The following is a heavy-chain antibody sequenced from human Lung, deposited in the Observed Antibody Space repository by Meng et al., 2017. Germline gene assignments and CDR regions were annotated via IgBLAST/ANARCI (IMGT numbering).Heavy chain of an antibody. Sequence: QVQLLDLGPGLVRPQETLSLTCTVSGASVSSGSHYWSCIRQPPGKGLGWIAYMDYRRRTNYSPSLKSRVTMSTDTSKNQLSLKLSSVTAADTAVYYCAGGPWELDFWGQGTLVTVSS. J-gene: IGHJ4*02. V-gene: IGHV4-61*01. CDR2: MDYRRRT. CDR3: AGGPWELDF. CDR1: GASVSSGSHY. D-gene: IGHD1-26*01.